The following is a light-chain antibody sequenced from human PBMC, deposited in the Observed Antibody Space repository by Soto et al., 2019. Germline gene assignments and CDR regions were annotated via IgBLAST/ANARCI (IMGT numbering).Light chain of an antibody. CDR1: TSDVTFYTL. CDR2: EGS. Sequence: QSAVTQPASVSGSPGQSVTISCTGATSDVTFYTLVSWYQHHPGKAPKVLIYEGSKRPSGVSSRFSGSKSANTASLTISGLQAEDEADYYCCSYAGSGLVFGAGTKVTVL. J-gene: IGLJ2*01. V-gene: IGLV2-23*01. CDR3: CSYAGSGLV.